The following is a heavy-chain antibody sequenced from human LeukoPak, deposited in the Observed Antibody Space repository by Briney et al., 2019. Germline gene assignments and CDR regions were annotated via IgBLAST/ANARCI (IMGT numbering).Heavy chain of an antibody. J-gene: IGHJ4*02. D-gene: IGHD2-21*01. CDR3: ARAPAGGDSYFDY. CDR2: IRYDGSNK. CDR1: GFTFSSYG. Sequence: GGSLRLSCAASGFTFSSYGMHWVRQAPGKGLEWVAFIRYDGSNKYYADSVKGRFTISRDNSKNTLYLQMNSLRAEDTAVYYCARAPAGGDSYFDYWGQGTLVTVSS. V-gene: IGHV3-30*02.